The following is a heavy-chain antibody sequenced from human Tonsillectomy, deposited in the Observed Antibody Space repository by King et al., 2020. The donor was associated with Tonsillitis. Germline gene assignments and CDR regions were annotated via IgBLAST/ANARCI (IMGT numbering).Heavy chain of an antibody. J-gene: IGHJ4*02. Sequence: QLVQSGAEVKKPGESLKISCKGSGYTFTKYWIGWVRQMPGKGLEWMGIIYPGDSDTKYSPSFQGQVTISVDKSITTAYLQGSSLEASDTAMYYCATAGSGSQVDYWGQGTLVTVSS. V-gene: IGHV5-51*01. D-gene: IGHD6-13*01. CDR1: GYTFTKYW. CDR2: IYPGDSDT. CDR3: ATAGSGSQVDY.